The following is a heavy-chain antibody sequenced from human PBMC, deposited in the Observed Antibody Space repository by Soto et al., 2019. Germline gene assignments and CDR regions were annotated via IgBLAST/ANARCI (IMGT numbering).Heavy chain of an antibody. CDR2: VDTSGST. Sequence: PSETLSLTCTVSNTSISGYYLAGIRQRAGKGLEWIGRVDTSGSTNYNPSLKVRVTMSLDTAKRHFSLRLTSVTAADTAVYYCSRYSSSSFQTEVMAVWGQGTTVTV. CDR1: NTSISGYY. V-gene: IGHV4-4*07. D-gene: IGHD6-13*01. J-gene: IGHJ6*02. CDR3: SRYSSSSFQTEVMAV.